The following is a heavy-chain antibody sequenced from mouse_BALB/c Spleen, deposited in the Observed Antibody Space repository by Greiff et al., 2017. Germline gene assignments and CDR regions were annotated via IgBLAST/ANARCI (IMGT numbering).Heavy chain of an antibody. CDR2: IWAGGST. J-gene: IGHJ2*01. Sequence: QVQLKESGPGLVAPSQSLSITCTVSGFSLTSYGVHWVRQPPGKGLEWLGVIWAGGSTNYNSALMSRLSISKDNSKSQVFLKMNSLQTDDTAMYYCARDDFHYYGYFDYWGQGTTLRVSS. CDR3: ARDDFHYYGYFDY. V-gene: IGHV2-9*02. CDR1: GFSLTSYG. D-gene: IGHD1-2*01.